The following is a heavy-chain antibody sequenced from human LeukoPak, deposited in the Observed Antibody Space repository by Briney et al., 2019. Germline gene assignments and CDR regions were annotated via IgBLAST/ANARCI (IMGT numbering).Heavy chain of an antibody. V-gene: IGHV4-59*08. J-gene: IGHJ4*02. CDR2: IHYSGST. Sequence: SETLSLTCTVSGGSISSYYWSWIRQPPGKGLEWIGYIHYSGSTSCNPSLKSRVTMSVDTSKNQFSLKLSSVTAADTAVYYCARLQQLEHTYDYWGQGTLVTVST. CDR1: GGSISSYY. D-gene: IGHD6-13*01. CDR3: ARLQQLEHTYDY.